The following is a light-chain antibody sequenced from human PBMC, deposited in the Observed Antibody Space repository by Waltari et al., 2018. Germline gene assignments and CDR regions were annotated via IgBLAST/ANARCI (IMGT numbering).Light chain of an antibody. CDR2: GNN. Sequence: QSVLTQPPSVSGAPGQRVTISCTGISSNTGAGDYVHWYKQLPGTAPKLLIYGNNNRPSGVPDRFSGSKSDTSASLAITGLQADDEANYYCQSYDSRLGVVFGGGTKLTVL. V-gene: IGLV1-40*01. CDR1: SSNTGAGDY. J-gene: IGLJ2*01. CDR3: QSYDSRLGVV.